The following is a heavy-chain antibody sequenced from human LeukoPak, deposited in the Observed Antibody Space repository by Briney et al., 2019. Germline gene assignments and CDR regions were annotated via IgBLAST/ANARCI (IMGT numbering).Heavy chain of an antibody. J-gene: IGHJ3*02. Sequence: GRSLRLSCTASGFTFGDYAMSWFRQASGKGLEWVGFIRSKACGGTTEYAASVKGRFTISRDASKSIAYLQMNSLKTEDTAVYYCTREGGYFGSGSYSALHDAFDIWGQGTMVTVSS. CDR3: TREGGYFGSGSYSALHDAFDI. D-gene: IGHD3-10*01. V-gene: IGHV3-49*03. CDR2: IRSKACGGTT. CDR1: GFTFGDYA.